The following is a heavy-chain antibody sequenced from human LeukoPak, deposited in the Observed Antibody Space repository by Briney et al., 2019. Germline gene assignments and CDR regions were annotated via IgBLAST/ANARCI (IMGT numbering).Heavy chain of an antibody. D-gene: IGHD6-13*01. Sequence: SQTLYLTCNVSGGSISSGGYYWSWIRQHPGNGLEWFRYIYYSGSTYYNPSLKSRVTISVDTSKNQFSLKLSSVTAADTAVYYCARAAAGTFFDYWGQGALVTVSS. CDR3: ARAAAGTFFDY. CDR2: IYYSGST. V-gene: IGHV4-31*03. J-gene: IGHJ4*02. CDR1: GGSISSGGYY.